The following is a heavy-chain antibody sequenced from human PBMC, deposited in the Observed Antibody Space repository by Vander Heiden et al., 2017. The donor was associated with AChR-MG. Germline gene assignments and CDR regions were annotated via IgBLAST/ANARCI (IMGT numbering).Heavy chain of an antibody. CDR3: ATGSPYSSGWSRYYYYYGMDV. D-gene: IGHD6-19*01. J-gene: IGHJ6*02. CDR2: FDPEDGET. Sequence: QVQLVQSGAEVKKPGASVKVSCKVSGYTLTELSMHWVRQAPGKGLEWMGGFDPEDGETIYAQKFQGRVTMTEDTSTDTAYMELSSLRSEDTAVYYCATGSPYSSGWSRYYYYYGMDVWGQGTTVTVS. V-gene: IGHV1-24*01. CDR1: GYTLTELS.